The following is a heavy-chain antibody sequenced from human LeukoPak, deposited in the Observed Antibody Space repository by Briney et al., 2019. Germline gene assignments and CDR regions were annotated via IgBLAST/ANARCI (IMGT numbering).Heavy chain of an antibody. D-gene: IGHD3-10*01. CDR1: GGTFSSYA. V-gene: IGHV1-69*05. CDR3: ASTTTGMVRGVRPKYYYYYMDV. CDR2: IIPIFGTA. Sequence: SVKVSCKASGGTFSSYAISWVRQAPGQGLEWMGGIIPIFGTANYAQKFQGRVTITTDESTSTAYMELSSLRSEDTAVYYCASTTTGMVRGVRPKYYYYYMDVWGKGTTVTVSS. J-gene: IGHJ6*03.